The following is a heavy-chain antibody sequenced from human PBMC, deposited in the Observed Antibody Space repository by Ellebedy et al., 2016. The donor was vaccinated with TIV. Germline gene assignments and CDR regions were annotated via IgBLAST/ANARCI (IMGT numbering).Heavy chain of an antibody. J-gene: IGHJ4*02. CDR3: AKGRGGGSDSSAPRYYFDF. CDR2: ISNTGSRT. V-gene: IGHV3-23*01. CDR1: GFTFSSYA. Sequence: GESLKISCAASGFTFSSYAMSWVRQAPGKGREWVSTISNTGSRTYYADSVEGRFIISRDNSKKTLYLQMNSLRAEDTAIYYCAKGRGGGSDSSAPRYYFDFWGQGTLVTVST. D-gene: IGHD3-22*01.